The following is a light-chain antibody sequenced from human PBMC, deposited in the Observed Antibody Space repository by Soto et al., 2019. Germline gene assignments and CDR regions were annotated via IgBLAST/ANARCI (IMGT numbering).Light chain of an antibody. V-gene: IGKV3-11*01. J-gene: IGKJ4*01. Sequence: EIVLTQSPATVSLSPGERATLSCRASQSIGTYLAWYQQKPGLAPRLLFYDASKRATGIPARFSGSGSGTDFTLTISSLEPEDFAVYYFQQRASWPPSLTFGGGTKVEIK. CDR1: QSIGTY. CDR2: DAS. CDR3: QQRASWPPSLT.